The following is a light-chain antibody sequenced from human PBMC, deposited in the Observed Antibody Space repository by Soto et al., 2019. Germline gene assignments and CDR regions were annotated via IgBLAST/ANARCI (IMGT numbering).Light chain of an antibody. CDR3: QQYNNWPPWT. CDR2: GVS. V-gene: IGKV3-15*01. J-gene: IGKJ1*01. CDR1: QSVSVN. Sequence: RQSPATLSVSPGERATISCRASQSVSVNLAWYQQKPGQAPRLLIYGVSTRATGVPARFSGSGSVTEFTLTITSLESEDSAVYYCQQYNNWPPWTFGQGTKV.